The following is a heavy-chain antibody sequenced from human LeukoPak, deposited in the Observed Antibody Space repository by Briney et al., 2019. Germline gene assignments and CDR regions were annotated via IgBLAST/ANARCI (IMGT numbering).Heavy chain of an antibody. J-gene: IGHJ4*02. CDR2: INHSRST. V-gene: IGHV4-34*01. CDR3: ARVSGGYSYGPMIFDY. Sequence: SDTLSLTCAVYGGSFRGYYWSWIRQPPRKGLECIGEINHSRSTSYNPSLKSRVTISVDTFKKQLSLKLSSGTAADTAVYCCARVSGGYSYGPMIFDYWGQGTLVTVSS. CDR1: GGSFRGYY. D-gene: IGHD5-18*01.